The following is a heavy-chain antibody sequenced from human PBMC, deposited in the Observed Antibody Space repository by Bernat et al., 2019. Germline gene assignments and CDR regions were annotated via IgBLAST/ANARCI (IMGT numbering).Heavy chain of an antibody. V-gene: IGHV3-30*01. D-gene: IGHD3-10*02. CDR3: AREFTMFWGLGYFDY. CDR2: ISSDGSKT. CDR1: GFTFSSFA. Sequence: QEQLVESGGDVIQPGRSLRLSCAASGFTFSSFAMHWVRQAPGKGLEWVAVISSDGSKTYSADSVKGRFTISRDNSKNALYLQMDSLTAEDTATYYCAREFTMFWGLGYFDYWGQGTLVTVSS. J-gene: IGHJ4*02.